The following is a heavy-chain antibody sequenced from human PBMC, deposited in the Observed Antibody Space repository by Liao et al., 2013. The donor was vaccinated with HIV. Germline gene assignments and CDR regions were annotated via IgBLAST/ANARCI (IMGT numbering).Heavy chain of an antibody. CDR3: ARVSPGDADGDF. V-gene: IGHV4-34*01. J-gene: IGHJ4*02. CDR2: INHSGST. D-gene: IGHD7-27*01. Sequence: QVQLQQWGAGLLKPSETLSLTCAVYGGSFSGYYWSWIRQPPGKGLEWIGEINHSGSTNYNPSLKSRVTISIDTSTNQFSVMLSSVTAADTAIYYCARVSPGDADGDFWGQGALVTVST. CDR1: GGSFSGYY.